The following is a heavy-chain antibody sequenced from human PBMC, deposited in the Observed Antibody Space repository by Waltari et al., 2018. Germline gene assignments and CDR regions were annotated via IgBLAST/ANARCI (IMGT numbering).Heavy chain of an antibody. CDR2: SSTSGST. J-gene: IGHJ6*03. CDR1: GGSISSYY. V-gene: IGHV4-4*07. CDR3: ARSPYYYDMDV. Sequence: QVQLQESGPGLVKPSETLSLPCTASGGSISSYYWSWIRPPAGKGLEWIGRSSTSGSTNYNPSRKRRVTMSVDKSKNQCSLKRSSVTAADTAVYYCARSPYYYDMDVWGKGTTVTVSS.